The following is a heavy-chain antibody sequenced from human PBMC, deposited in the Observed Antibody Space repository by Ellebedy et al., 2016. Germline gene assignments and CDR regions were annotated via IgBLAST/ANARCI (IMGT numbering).Heavy chain of an antibody. V-gene: IGHV4-59*08. J-gene: IGHJ4*02. CDR2: IYYSGST. Sequence: SETLSLTXTVSGGSISSYYWSWIRQPPGKGLEWIGYIYYSGSTNYNPSLKSRVTISVDTSKNQFSLKLSSVTAADTAVYYCARHDRQLWTKWGQGTLVTVSS. D-gene: IGHD5-18*01. CDR1: GGSISSYY. CDR3: ARHDRQLWTK.